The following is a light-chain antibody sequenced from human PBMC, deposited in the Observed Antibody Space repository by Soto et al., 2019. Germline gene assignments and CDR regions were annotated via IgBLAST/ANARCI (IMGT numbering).Light chain of an antibody. CDR1: SSNVDDYRY. CDR3: CSYVTTTEI. CDR2: GVN. J-gene: IGLJ1*01. Sequence: SALTQPRSLSGSPGRSLTISCTGTSSNVDDYRYVSWYQQFPGKAPKLVIYGVNQRPSGVPNRFSGSNSDNTASLTISGLQAEDEADYYCCSYVTTTEIFGTGTKVTVL. V-gene: IGLV2-11*01.